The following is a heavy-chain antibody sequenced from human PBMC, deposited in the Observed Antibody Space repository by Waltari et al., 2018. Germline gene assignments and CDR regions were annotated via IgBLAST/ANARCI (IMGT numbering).Heavy chain of an antibody. CDR2: IYYSGST. D-gene: IGHD6-19*01. CDR3: ARSSVQQWLVHWDFQH. CDR1: GGSLSSYY. J-gene: IGHJ1*01. Sequence: QVQLQASGPGLVKPSETLSLTCTVSGGSLSSYYWSWIRQPPGKGLEWIGYIYYSGSTNYNPSLKSRVTISVDTSKNQFSLKLSSVTAADTAVYYCARSSVQQWLVHWDFQHWGQGTLVTVSS. V-gene: IGHV4-59*01.